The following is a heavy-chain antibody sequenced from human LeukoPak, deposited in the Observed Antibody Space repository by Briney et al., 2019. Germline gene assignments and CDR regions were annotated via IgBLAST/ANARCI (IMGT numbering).Heavy chain of an antibody. CDR1: GGTFSSYA. D-gene: IGHD4-17*01. CDR2: IIPIFGTA. V-gene: IGHV1-69*05. J-gene: IGHJ5*02. Sequence: GSSVKVSCKASGGTFSSYAISWVRQAPGQGLVWMGGIIPIFGTANYAQKFQGRVTITTDESTSTAYMELSSLRSEDTAVYYCARDSGGIYGDNWFDPWGQGTLVTVSS. CDR3: ARDSGGIYGDNWFDP.